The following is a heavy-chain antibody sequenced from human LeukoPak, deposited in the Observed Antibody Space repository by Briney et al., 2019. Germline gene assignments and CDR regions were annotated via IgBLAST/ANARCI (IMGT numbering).Heavy chain of an antibody. CDR1: GFTFSSYS. D-gene: IGHD3-16*01. V-gene: IGHV3-66*01. J-gene: IGHJ4*02. Sequence: GGSLRLSCAASGFTFSSYSMNWVRQAPGKGLEWVSVIYRHGGTAYADSVQGRFSISRDNSKNTVDLQMNSLRAEDTAVYYCARDVIYDSEIYSYGDSWGQGTLVTVSS. CDR3: ARDVIYDSEIYSYGDS. CDR2: IYRHGGT.